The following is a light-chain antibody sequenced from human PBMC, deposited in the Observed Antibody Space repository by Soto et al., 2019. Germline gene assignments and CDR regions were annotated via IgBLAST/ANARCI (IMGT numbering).Light chain of an antibody. CDR3: AALDDGMRAWV. Sequence: QSVLTQSPSASATPGQRVTISCSGSYSNIGGNSVNWYQQLPRSAPKLLIYADSQRPSGVPDRFSGSKSGTSASLAISGLQSEDEADYYCAALDDGMRAWVFGGGTQLTVL. V-gene: IGLV1-44*01. CDR1: YSNIGGNS. CDR2: ADS. J-gene: IGLJ3*02.